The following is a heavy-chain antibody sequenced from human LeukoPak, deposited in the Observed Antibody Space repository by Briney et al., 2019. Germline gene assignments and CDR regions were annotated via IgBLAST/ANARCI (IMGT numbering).Heavy chain of an antibody. CDR1: GYTFPSYF. J-gene: IGHJ4*02. V-gene: IGHV1-46*01. Sequence: ASVKVSCKASGYTFPSYFMHWVRQAPGQGLEWMGIINPTGGSTTYAQKFQGRVTMTRDTSITTAYMELTRLRSDDTAVYYCARDSQVSADYWGQGTLVTVSS. CDR3: ARDSQVSADY. CDR2: INPTGGST. D-gene: IGHD5/OR15-5a*01.